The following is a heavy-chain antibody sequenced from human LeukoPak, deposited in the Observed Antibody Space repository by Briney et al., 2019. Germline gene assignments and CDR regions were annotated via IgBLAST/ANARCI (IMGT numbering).Heavy chain of an antibody. V-gene: IGHV4-34*01. CDR1: GGSYSGYY. CDR2: ISDSGRT. J-gene: IGHJ3*02. CDR3: ARGPYSYDSSGAFDI. Sequence: SETLSLTCGVSGGSYSGYYWSWIRQPPGRGLEWIGEISDSGRTGYKSSLKSRVTISVDTSKNQFSLKLSSVTAADTAVYFCARGPYSYDSSGAFDIWGQGTMVTVSS. D-gene: IGHD3-22*01.